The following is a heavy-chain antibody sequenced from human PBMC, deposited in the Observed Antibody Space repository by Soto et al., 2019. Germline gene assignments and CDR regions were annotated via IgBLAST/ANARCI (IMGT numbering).Heavy chain of an antibody. CDR1: GFSLSTSGVG. CDR2: IYWDDDK. V-gene: IGHV2-5*02. Sequence: QITLKESGPTLVKPTQTLTLTCTFSGFSLSTSGVGVGWIRQPPGKALEWLALIYWDDDKRYSPSLKSRLTITKDISNNQVVLTMTIMDPVDTATYYCAHSSWGVGDFDYWVHGTLVTVSS. D-gene: IGHD3-10*01. J-gene: IGHJ4*01. CDR3: AHSSWGVGDFDY.